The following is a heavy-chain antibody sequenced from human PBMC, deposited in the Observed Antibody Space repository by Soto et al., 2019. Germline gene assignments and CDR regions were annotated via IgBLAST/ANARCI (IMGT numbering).Heavy chain of an antibody. J-gene: IGHJ4*02. V-gene: IGHV3-7*01. CDR2: IKQDGSEK. Sequence: EVQLVESGGGLVQPGGSLRLSCAASGFTFSSYWMSWVRPAPGKGLAWVANIKQDGSEKYYVDSVKGRFTITRDTAKNSLYLQMTSLRAEDTAVYYCASGKEVAGIVYWGQGTLVSVSS. D-gene: IGHD6-19*01. CDR3: ASGKEVAGIVY. CDR1: GFTFSSYW.